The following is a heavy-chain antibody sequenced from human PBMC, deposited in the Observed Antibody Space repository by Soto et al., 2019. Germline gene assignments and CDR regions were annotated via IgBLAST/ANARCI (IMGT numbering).Heavy chain of an antibody. CDR2: ISAYNGNT. J-gene: IGHJ5*02. V-gene: IGHV1-18*01. CDR1: GYTFTSYG. D-gene: IGHD2-2*01. Sequence: ASVKVSCKASGYTFTSYGISWVRQAPGQGLEWMGWISAYNGNTNYAQKLQGRVTMTTDTSTSTAYMELRSLRSDDTAVYYCARCTYLVVPAADYNWFDPWGQGTLVTVSS. CDR3: ARCTYLVVPAADYNWFDP.